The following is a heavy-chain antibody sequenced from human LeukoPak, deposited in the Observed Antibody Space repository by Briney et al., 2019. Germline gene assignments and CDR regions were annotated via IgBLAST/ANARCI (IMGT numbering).Heavy chain of an antibody. J-gene: IGHJ3*01. CDR1: GFTFSNAW. D-gene: IGHD1-14*01. CDR2: IYTGGST. V-gene: IGHV3-66*01. Sequence: GGSLRLSCAASGFTFSNAWMSWVRQAPGKGLEWVSIIYTGGSTFSAEFVKGRFTISRDTSKNMVYLQMNSLEVEDTALYYCATRISVRNDAHDLWGQGTVVTVSS. CDR3: ATRISVRNDAHDL.